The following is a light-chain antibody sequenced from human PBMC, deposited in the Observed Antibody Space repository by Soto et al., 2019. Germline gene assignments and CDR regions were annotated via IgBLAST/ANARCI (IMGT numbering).Light chain of an antibody. Sequence: EIVLTQSPGTLSLSPGERATLSCRASQSVGSSYLAWFQQKPGQAPRLLIYGASSRATGTPDRFSGSGSGTDFTLTISRLEPEDFAMYYCQHYGSSPYTFGQGTTLEIK. V-gene: IGKV3-20*01. CDR2: GAS. CDR3: QHYGSSPYT. CDR1: QSVGSSY. J-gene: IGKJ2*01.